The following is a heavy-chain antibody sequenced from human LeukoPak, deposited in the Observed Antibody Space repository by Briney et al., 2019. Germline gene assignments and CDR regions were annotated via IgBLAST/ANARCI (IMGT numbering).Heavy chain of an antibody. V-gene: IGHV4-30-4*01. Sequence: PSQTLSLTCTVSGGPISSGDYYWSWSRQPPGKGLMWIWYIYCSGSTYYNPSLKSRVTISVDTSKRQFSLKLSSLPAPDPAVLYCSIGGSYYGPGYFDLWGRGNLVTVSS. CDR2: IYCSGST. CDR1: GGPISSGDYY. J-gene: IGHJ2*01. D-gene: IGHD1-26*01. CDR3: SIGGSYYGPGYFDL.